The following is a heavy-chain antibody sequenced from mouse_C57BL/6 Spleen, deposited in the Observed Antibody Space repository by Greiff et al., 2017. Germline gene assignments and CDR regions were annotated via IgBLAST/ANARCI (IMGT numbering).Heavy chain of an antibody. Sequence: QVQLQQPGAELVRPGSSVKLSCKASGYTFTSYWMDWVKQRPGQGLEWIGNIYPSDSETHYNQKFKDKATLTVDKSSSTAYLQLSSLTSEYSAVYYCARGAGNYPYWYFDVWGTGTTVTVSS. CDR1: GYTFTSYW. CDR2: IYPSDSET. J-gene: IGHJ1*03. V-gene: IGHV1-61*01. CDR3: ARGAGNYPYWYFDV. D-gene: IGHD2-1*01.